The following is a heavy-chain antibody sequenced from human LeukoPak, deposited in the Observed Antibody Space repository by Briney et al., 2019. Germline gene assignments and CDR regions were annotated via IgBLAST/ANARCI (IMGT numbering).Heavy chain of an antibody. V-gene: IGHV3-23*01. J-gene: IGHJ5*02. CDR1: GFPFSSCA. CDR3: AKDYYDSSGYWINWFDP. Sequence: GGSLRLSCGASGFPFSSCAVICAPRAPGKGGEWVSAIRGSGGSTYYADSVKGRFTISRDNSKNTLYLQMNSLRAEDTAVYYCAKDYYDSSGYWINWFDPWGQGTLVTVSS. D-gene: IGHD3-22*01. CDR2: IRGSGGST.